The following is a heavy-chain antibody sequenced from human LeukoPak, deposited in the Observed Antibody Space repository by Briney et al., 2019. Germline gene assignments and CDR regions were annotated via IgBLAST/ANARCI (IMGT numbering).Heavy chain of an antibody. CDR3: ARYEVGAFDI. CDR1: GFTFSTSG. CDR2: ISSRSYG. D-gene: IGHD1-26*01. Sequence: GGSLRLSCAASGFTFSTSGMNWVRQAPGKGLEWVASISSRSYGYYADAVKGRFTISRDNARNSLYLQMNSLRAEDTALYYCARYEVGAFDIWGQGTMVTVSS. J-gene: IGHJ3*02. V-gene: IGHV3-21*01.